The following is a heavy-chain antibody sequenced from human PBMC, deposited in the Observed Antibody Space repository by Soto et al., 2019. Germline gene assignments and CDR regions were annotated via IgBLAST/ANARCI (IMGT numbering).Heavy chain of an antibody. V-gene: IGHV4-59*12. CDR3: ARDLGLRYANPADY. Sequence: SETLSLTCTVSGGSISSYYWSWIRQPPGKGLEWIGYIYYSGSTNYNPSLKSRVTISVDTSKNQFSLKLSSVTAADTAVYYCARDLGLRYANPADYCAPGTLVTVSS. J-gene: IGHJ4*02. CDR2: IYYSGST. D-gene: IGHD3-9*01. CDR1: GGSISSYY.